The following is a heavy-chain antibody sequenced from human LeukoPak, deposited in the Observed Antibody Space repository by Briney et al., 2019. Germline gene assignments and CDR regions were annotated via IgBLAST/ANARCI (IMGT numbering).Heavy chain of an antibody. J-gene: IGHJ3*02. D-gene: IGHD3-10*01. CDR2: IYHSGST. V-gene: IGHV4-4*02. Sequence: PSETLSLTCAVSGGSISSSNWWSWVRQPPGKGLEWIGEIYHSGSTNYNPSLKSRVTISVDTSKNQFSLKLNSLTAADTAVYYCAGHASGSYLGAFDIWDQGTMVTVSS. CDR1: GGSISSSNW. CDR3: AGHASGSYLGAFDI.